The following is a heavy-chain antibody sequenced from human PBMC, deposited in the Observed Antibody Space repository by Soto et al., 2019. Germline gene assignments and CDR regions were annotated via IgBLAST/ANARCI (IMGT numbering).Heavy chain of an antibody. CDR2: IYYSGST. J-gene: IGHJ4*02. CDR1: GGSISSYY. V-gene: IGHV4-59*01. D-gene: IGHD5-12*01. Sequence: PSETLSLPCTVAGGSISSYYWSWIRQPPGKGLEWIGYIYYSGSTNYNPSLKSRVTISVDTSKNQFSLKLSSVTAADTAVYYCARAYGGYADYWGQGALVTVSS. CDR3: ARAYGGYADY.